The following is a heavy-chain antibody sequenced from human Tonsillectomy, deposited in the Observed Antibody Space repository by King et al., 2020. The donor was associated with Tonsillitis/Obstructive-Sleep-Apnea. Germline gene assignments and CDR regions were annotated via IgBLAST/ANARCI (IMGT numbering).Heavy chain of an antibody. CDR1: VGSISSSSYY. Sequence: LQLQESGPGLVKPSETLSLTCTVSVGSISSSSYYWCWIGQPPGKGLEWSGYIYLSGSTYFNPSLKSRVTISVDTSKNQFALKLSSLTAADTAVYYCARRYITSYMDVWGKGTTVTVSS. D-gene: IGHD5-18*01. V-gene: IGHV4-39*01. CDR2: IYLSGST. J-gene: IGHJ6*03. CDR3: ARRYITSYMDV.